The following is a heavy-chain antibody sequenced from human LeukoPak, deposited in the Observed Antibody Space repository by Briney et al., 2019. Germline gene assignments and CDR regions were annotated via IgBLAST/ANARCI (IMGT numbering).Heavy chain of an antibody. CDR1: GVTFSNLA. J-gene: IGHJ4*02. CDR3: AKDDSYGGNSNFDY. V-gene: IGHV3-9*01. CDR2: ISWNSGSI. D-gene: IGHD4-23*01. Sequence: GGSLRLSCAASGVTFSNLAMHWVRQAPGKGLEWVSGISWNSGSIDYADSVKGRFTISRDNAKNSLYLQMNSLRAEDTALYYCAKDDSYGGNSNFDYWGQGTLVTVSS.